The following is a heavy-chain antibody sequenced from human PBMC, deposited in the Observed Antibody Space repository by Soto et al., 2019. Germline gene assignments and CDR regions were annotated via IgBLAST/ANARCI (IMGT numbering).Heavy chain of an antibody. D-gene: IGHD3-10*01. CDR1: GYTFGSFG. J-gene: IGHJ4*02. Sequence: ASVKVSCKASGYTFGSFGVSWVRQSPGQGPEWMGWISGYNGKTKYAQKVQGRVTMTSDTTTNTAYMELRSLRSDDAAVYYCARDKMIGDFGLGSLDFWGQETVVTVSS. CDR3: ARDKMIGDFGLGSLDF. CDR2: ISGYNGKT. V-gene: IGHV1-18*04.